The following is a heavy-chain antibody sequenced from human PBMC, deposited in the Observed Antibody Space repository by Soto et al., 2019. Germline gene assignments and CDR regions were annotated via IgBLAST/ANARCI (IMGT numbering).Heavy chain of an antibody. Sequence: QVQLVESGGGVVQPGRSLRLSCAASGFTFSSYGMHWVRQAPGKGLEWVAVIWYDGSNKYYADSVKGRFTISRDNSNNTLYLQMNCLRAEDTAVYYCARDRDGAADDDAFDIWGQGRMVTVSS. CDR1: GFTFSSYG. V-gene: IGHV3-33*01. CDR3: ARDRDGAADDDAFDI. CDR2: IWYDGSNK. J-gene: IGHJ3*02. D-gene: IGHD6-13*01.